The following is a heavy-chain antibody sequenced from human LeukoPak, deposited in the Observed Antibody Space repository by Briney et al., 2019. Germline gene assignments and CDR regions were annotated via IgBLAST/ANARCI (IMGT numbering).Heavy chain of an antibody. Sequence: PGGSLRLSCAASGFTFSSYSMNWVRQAPGKGLEWVSYISSSSSTIYYADSVKGRFTISRDNAKNSLYLQMNSLRAEDTAVYYCARDVPFDYWGQGTLVTVSS. CDR1: GFTFSSYS. CDR3: ARDVPFDY. J-gene: IGHJ4*02. CDR2: ISSSSSTI. V-gene: IGHV3-48*01.